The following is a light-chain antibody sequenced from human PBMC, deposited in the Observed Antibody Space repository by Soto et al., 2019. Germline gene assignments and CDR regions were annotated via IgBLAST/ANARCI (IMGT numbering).Light chain of an antibody. CDR1: QNIGIY. Sequence: DIQMTQSPSSLSASVGDRVTITCRASQNIGIYLNWYQQKPGKAPKLLIYAASSLQSGVPSRFSGSGSGTDFTLTISSLQPEDFATYFCQQGYKTWGLTFGPGTEVDIK. CDR2: AAS. CDR3: QQGYKTWGLT. J-gene: IGKJ3*01. V-gene: IGKV1-39*01.